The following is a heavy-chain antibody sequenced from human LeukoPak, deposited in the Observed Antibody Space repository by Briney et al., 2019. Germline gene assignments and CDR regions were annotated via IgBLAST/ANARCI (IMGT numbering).Heavy chain of an antibody. V-gene: IGHV3-21*01. CDR1: GFTFSSYS. CDR3: ARGTRTTGIYYFDY. Sequence: GGSLRLSCAASGFTFSSYSMNWVRQAPGKGLEWVSSISSSSSYIYYADSVKGRFTLSRDNAKNSLYLQMNSLRAEDTAVYYCARGTRTTGIYYFDYWGQGTLVTVSS. D-gene: IGHD1-1*01. J-gene: IGHJ4*02. CDR2: ISSSSSYI.